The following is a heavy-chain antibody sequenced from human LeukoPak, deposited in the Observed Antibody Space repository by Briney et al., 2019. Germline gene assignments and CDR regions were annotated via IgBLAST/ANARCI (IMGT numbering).Heavy chain of an antibody. CDR1: GGSISSYY. CDR3: ARDRDPNWFDP. V-gene: IGHV4-59*01. Sequence: SETLSPTCTVSGGSISSYYWSWIRQPPGKGLEWIGYIYYSGSTNYNPSLKSRVTISVDTSKNQFSLKLSSVTAADTAVYYCARDRDPNWFDPWGQGTLVTVSS. D-gene: IGHD3-10*01. CDR2: IYYSGST. J-gene: IGHJ5*02.